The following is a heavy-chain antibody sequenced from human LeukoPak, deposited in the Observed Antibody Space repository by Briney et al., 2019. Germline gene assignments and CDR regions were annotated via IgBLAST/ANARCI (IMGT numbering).Heavy chain of an antibody. CDR2: ISSSSSYI. V-gene: IGHV3-21*01. CDR1: GFTFSSYS. CDR3: TSDFWSGYSFDY. J-gene: IGHJ4*02. D-gene: IGHD3-3*01. Sequence: GGSLRLSCAASGFTFSSYSMNWVRQAPGKGLEWVSSISSSSSYIYYADSVKGRFTIPRDNAKNSLYLQMNSLRAEDTAVYYCTSDFWSGYSFDYWGQGTLVTVSS.